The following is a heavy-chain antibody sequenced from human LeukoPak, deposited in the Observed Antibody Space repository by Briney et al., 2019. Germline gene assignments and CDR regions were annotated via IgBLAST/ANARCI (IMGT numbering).Heavy chain of an antibody. D-gene: IGHD5-18*01. CDR1: GYTFTGYY. V-gene: IGHV1-2*02. Sequence: ASVKVSCKASGYTFTGYYMHWVRQAPGQGLEWMGWINPNSGGTNYAQKFQGRVTMTRDTSISTAYMELSSLRSEDTAVYYCARRWIQLWTFDYWGQGTLVTVSS. CDR3: ARRWIQLWTFDY. CDR2: INPNSGGT. J-gene: IGHJ4*02.